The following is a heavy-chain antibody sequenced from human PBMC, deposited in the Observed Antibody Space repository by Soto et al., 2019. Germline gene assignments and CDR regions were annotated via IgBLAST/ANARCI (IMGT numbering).Heavy chain of an antibody. CDR2: IIPIFGAA. CDR3: ARDRGSSTIFGVVPYGMDV. CDR1: GGTFSSYA. D-gene: IGHD3-3*01. V-gene: IGHV1-69*01. Sequence: ALVNVSCKTSGGTFSSYAISWVRQATGQGLEWKGGIIPIFGAANYAQKFQGRVTITADESTSTAYMELSSLRSEDTAVYYCARDRGSSTIFGVVPYGMDVWGQGTTVTVSS. J-gene: IGHJ6*02.